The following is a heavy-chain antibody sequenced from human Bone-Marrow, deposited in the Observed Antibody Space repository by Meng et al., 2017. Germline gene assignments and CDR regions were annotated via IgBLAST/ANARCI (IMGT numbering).Heavy chain of an antibody. Sequence: EVQLVESGGGLVKPGGSLRLSCAASGFTFSSYAMSWVRQAPGKGLEWVSAIRGSGGSTYYADSVKGRFTISRDNSKNTLYLQMNSLRAEDTAVYYCAKGPYDSSGYFLGYFQHWGQGTLVTVSS. CDR2: IRGSGGST. CDR1: GFTFSSYA. D-gene: IGHD3-22*01. CDR3: AKGPYDSSGYFLGYFQH. J-gene: IGHJ1*01. V-gene: IGHV3-23*04.